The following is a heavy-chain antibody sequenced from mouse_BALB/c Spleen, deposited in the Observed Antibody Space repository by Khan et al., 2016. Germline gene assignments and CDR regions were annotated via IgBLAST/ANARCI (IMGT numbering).Heavy chain of an antibody. Sequence: VQLKESGPGLMKPSQSLFLTCTVTGYSITSDYAWNWIRQFPGNKLEWMGYIIYSGSTIYTPSLKSRISITRDTSKNQFFLQLNSVTIEDVATHYHASDGPNYAMDCWNQKTSVTITT. D-gene: IGHD2-3*01. CDR3: ASDGPNYAMDC. CDR2: IIYSGST. J-gene: IGHJ4*01. V-gene: IGHV3-2*02. CDR1: GYSITSDYA.